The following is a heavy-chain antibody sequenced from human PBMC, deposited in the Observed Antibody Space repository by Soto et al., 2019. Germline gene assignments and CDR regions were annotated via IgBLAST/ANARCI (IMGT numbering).Heavy chain of an antibody. CDR3: ARDGLTFGGD. J-gene: IGHJ4*02. D-gene: IGHD3-16*01. CDR2: ISSSSAYV. V-gene: IGHV3-21*02. CDR1: GFTFTRFT. Sequence: EVRLVESGGGLVKPGGSLRLSCVASGFTFTRFTMNWVRQAPGKGLEWVSSISSSSAYVHYAASVKGRFTISRDNAKDSLFLQMNSLRVDDSAVYYCARDGLTFGGDWGQGTLVAVSS.